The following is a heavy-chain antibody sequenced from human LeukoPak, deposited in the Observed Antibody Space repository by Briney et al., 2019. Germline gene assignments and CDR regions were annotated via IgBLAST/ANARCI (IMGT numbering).Heavy chain of an antibody. D-gene: IGHD2-8*01. J-gene: IGHJ4*02. CDR3: ARVVCTNGVCYSNFDS. Sequence: KASETLSLTCAVYGGSFSGYYWSWIRQPPGKGLEWIGEIHHSGSTNYNPSLKSRVTISVDTSKNQFSLKLSSVTAADTAMYYCARVVCTNGVCYSNFDSWGQGTLVTVSS. CDR1: GGSFSGYY. V-gene: IGHV4-34*01. CDR2: IHHSGST.